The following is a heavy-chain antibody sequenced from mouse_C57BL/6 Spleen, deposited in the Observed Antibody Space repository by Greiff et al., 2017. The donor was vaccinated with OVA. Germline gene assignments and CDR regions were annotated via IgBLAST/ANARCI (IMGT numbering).Heavy chain of an antibody. J-gene: IGHJ1*03. CDR2: IDPSDSYT. CDR1: GYTFTSYW. V-gene: IGHV1-69*01. D-gene: IGHD1-1*01. CDR3: ARCEGSSYSDWYFDV. Sequence: QVQLQQPGAELVMPGASVKLSCKASGYTFTSYWMHWVKQRPGQGLEWIGEIDPSDSYTNYNQKLKGKSTLTVDKSSSTAYMQLSSLTSEDSAVYYCARCEGSSYSDWYFDVWGTGTTVTVSS.